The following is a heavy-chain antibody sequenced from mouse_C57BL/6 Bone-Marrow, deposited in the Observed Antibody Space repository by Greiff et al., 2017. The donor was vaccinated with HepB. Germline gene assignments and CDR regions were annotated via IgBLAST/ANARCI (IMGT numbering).Heavy chain of an antibody. CDR1: GFTFSDYG. J-gene: IGHJ3*01. D-gene: IGHD2-2*01. V-gene: IGHV5-15*01. CDR2: ISNLAYSI. Sequence: EVKLVESGGGLVQPGGSLKLSCAASGFTFSDYGMAWVRQAPRKGPEWVAFISNLAYSIYYADTVTGRFTISRENAKNTLYLEMSSLRSEDTAMYYCARQEVTTDGFAYWDQGTLVTVSA. CDR3: ARQEVTTDGFAY.